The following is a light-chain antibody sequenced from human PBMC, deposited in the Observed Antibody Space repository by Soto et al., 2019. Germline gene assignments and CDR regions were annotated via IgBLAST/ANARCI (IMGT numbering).Light chain of an antibody. CDR2: AAS. CDR1: QGISNY. J-gene: IGKJ1*01. CDR3: QKYHSAPPT. V-gene: IGKV1-27*01. Sequence: DIQMTQSPSSVSASVGDRVTITCRASQGISNYLAWYQQKPGKVPILLIYAASTLQSGVPSRFSGSGSGTDFTLTISSLLPEDVATYYCQKYHSAPPTFGQGTKVDIK.